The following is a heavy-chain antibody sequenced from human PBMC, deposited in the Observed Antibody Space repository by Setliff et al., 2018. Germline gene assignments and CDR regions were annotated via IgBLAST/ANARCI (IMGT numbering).Heavy chain of an antibody. CDR3: VRVPRLEWIMPTFDL. CDR1: GYNFVSYG. J-gene: IGHJ4*02. CDR2: ISGYNGHT. V-gene: IGHV1-18*01. Sequence: VASVKVSCKASGYNFVSYGMSWVRQAPGQGLEWMGWISGYNGHTDYAQNVQGRVTMTIDASTSTAYMEMRSLRSDDTAVYFCVRVPRLEWIMPTFDLWGQGTLVTVSS. D-gene: IGHD3-3*01.